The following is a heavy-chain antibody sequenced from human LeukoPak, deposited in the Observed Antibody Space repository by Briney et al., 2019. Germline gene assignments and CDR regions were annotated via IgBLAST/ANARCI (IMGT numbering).Heavy chain of an antibody. CDR3: AKAGPYYSAS. CDR2: ISGSGDAT. J-gene: IGHJ4*02. V-gene: IGHV3-23*01. CDR1: GFTFNNYD. Sequence: GGSLRLSCAASGFTFNNYDMRWVRQAPGMGLEWVSTISGSGDATYYADSVKGRFTISRDNSKNTLFLQMNSLTAEDTAVYYCAKAGPYYSASWGQGTLVTVSS.